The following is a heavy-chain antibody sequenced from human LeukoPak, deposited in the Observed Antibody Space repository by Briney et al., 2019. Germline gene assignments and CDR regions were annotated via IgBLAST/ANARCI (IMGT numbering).Heavy chain of an antibody. J-gene: IGHJ4*02. CDR1: GGSISSGGYY. CDR3: ARLRDDSIAARIFDY. CDR2: IYYSGST. V-gene: IGHV4-31*03. Sequence: PSETLSLTCTVSGGSISSGGYYWSWIRQHPGKGLEWIGYIYYSGSTYYNPSLKSRVTISVDTSKNQFSLKLSSVTAADTAVYYCARLRDDSIAARIFDYWGQGTLVTVSS. D-gene: IGHD6-6*01.